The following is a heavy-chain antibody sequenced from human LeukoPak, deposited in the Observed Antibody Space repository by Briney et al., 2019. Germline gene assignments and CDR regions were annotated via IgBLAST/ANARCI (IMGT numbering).Heavy chain of an antibody. V-gene: IGHV1-18*01. CDR1: GYTFTSYG. CDR2: ISAYNGNT. J-gene: IGHJ5*02. D-gene: IGHD6-13*01. CDR3: ARGRVAAAGTRHLTNWFDP. Sequence: ASVKVSCKASGYTFTSYGISWVRQAPGQGLEWMGWISAYNGNTNYAQKLQGRVTMTTDTSTSTAYMELRSLRSDDTAVYYCARGRVAAAGTRHLTNWFDPWGQGTLVTVSS.